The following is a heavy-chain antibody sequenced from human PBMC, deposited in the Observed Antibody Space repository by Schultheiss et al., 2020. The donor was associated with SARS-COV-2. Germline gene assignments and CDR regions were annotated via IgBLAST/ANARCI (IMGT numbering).Heavy chain of an antibody. CDR2: INSDGSDT. CDR3: ARAPDTYYEFWTPLYYCYYMDV. D-gene: IGHD3-3*01. V-gene: IGHV3-74*01. CDR1: GFTFRSYW. J-gene: IGHJ6*03. Sequence: GGSLRLSCAASGFTFRSYWMHWVRQAPGKGLVWVSRINSDGSDTNYADSVKGRFTISRDNAKNSLYLQMNSLRAEDTAVYYCARAPDTYYEFWTPLYYCYYMDVWGKGTTVTVSS.